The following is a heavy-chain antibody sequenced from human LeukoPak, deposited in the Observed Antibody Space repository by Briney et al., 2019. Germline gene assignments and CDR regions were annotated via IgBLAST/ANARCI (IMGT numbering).Heavy chain of an antibody. CDR1: GFTFSSYA. J-gene: IGHJ3*02. D-gene: IGHD2/OR15-2a*01. CDR2: ISGSGGST. CDR3: AISYYFHTTTYHGAFNI. Sequence: PGGSLRLSCAASGFTFSSYAMSWVRQAPGKGLEWVSAISGSGGSTYYADSAKGRFTISRDDSRNTLYLRMNSLRAEDTAVYHCAISYYFHTTTYHGAFNIWGQGTMVTVSS. V-gene: IGHV3-23*01.